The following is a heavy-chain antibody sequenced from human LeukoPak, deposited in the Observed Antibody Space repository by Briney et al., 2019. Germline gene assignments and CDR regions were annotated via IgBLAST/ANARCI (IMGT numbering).Heavy chain of an antibody. J-gene: IGHJ4*02. V-gene: IGHV3-30-3*01. D-gene: IGHD3-3*01. CDR2: ISYDGRQK. CDR1: GFTFSEYA. CDR3: ARVFLERLTSGYFDN. Sequence: GGSLRLSCAASGFTFSEYAMHWVRQAPGKGLEWVAVISYDGRQKYYGDSVKGRFTISRDNHKNTLYLQMNSLRDDDTAVYYCARVFLERLTSGYFDNWGQGTLVTVSP.